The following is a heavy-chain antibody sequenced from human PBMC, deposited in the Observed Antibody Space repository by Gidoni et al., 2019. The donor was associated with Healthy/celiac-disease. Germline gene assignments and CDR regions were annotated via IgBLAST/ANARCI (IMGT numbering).Heavy chain of an antibody. CDR1: GFTFSKAG. V-gene: IGHV3-15*01. J-gene: IGHJ3*02. D-gene: IGHD6-19*01. CDR2: IKSKADGGTT. CDR3: TTDLAVAGTRDAFDI. Sequence: EVQLVESGGGLAKPGGSLRLPCAVTGFTFSKAGMSWVRQAPGKGLGWFGRIKSKADGGTTDYAAPVKGRFTISRDDSKNTLYLQMNSLKTEDTAVYYCTTDLAVAGTRDAFDIWGQGTMVTVSS.